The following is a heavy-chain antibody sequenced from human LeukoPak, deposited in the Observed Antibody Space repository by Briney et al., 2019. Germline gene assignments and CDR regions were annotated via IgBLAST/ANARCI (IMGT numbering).Heavy chain of an antibody. CDR1: GYTFTIYY. CDR2: INPSGGST. Sequence: ASVKVSCKASGYTFTIYYMHWVRQAPGQGLEWMGIINPSGGSTSYEQKFQGRVTMTRDTSTSTVYMELSSLRSEDTAEYYCARDNKSGYSSGWTFDYWGQGTLVTVSS. V-gene: IGHV1-46*01. D-gene: IGHD6-19*01. J-gene: IGHJ4*02. CDR3: ARDNKSGYSSGWTFDY.